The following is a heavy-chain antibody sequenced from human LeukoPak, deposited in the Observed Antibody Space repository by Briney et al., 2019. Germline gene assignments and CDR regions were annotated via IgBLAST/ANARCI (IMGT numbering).Heavy chain of an antibody. J-gene: IGHJ4*02. CDR3: ASTAYYYDSSGDY. D-gene: IGHD3-22*01. CDR1: GFTFSSYS. CDR2: ISSSSSYI. V-gene: IGHV3-21*01. Sequence: GGSLRLSCAGSGFTFSSYSMNWVRQAPGKGLEWVSSISSSSSYIYYADSVKGRFTISRDNAKNSLYLQMNSLRAEDTAVYYCASTAYYYDSSGDYWGQGTLVTVSS.